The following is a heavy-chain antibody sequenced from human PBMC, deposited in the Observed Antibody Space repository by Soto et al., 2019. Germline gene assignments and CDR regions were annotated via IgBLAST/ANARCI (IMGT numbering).Heavy chain of an antibody. Sequence: SVKVSCKASGFTFTISAMQWVRQARGQRLEWIGWIVVGSGNTNYAQKFQERVTITRDMSTSTAYMELSSLRSEDTAVYYCAAESNWNSQPNFDYWGQGTLVTVSS. CDR1: GFTFTISA. V-gene: IGHV1-58*02. CDR3: AAESNWNSQPNFDY. D-gene: IGHD1-7*01. J-gene: IGHJ4*02. CDR2: IVVGSGNT.